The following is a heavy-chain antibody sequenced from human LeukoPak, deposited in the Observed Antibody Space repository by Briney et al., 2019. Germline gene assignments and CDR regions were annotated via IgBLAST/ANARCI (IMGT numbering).Heavy chain of an antibody. CDR3: AKVGSRIITMIVVVDY. CDR2: IRYDGSNK. V-gene: IGHV3-30*02. D-gene: IGHD3-22*01. J-gene: IGHJ4*02. CDR1: GFTFSSHV. Sequence: GGSLRLSCAASGFTFSSHVMHWVRQAPGKRLEWVAFIRYDGSNKDYADSVKGRFTISRDNSKNTLYLQMNSLRAEDTAVYYCAKVGSRIITMIVVVDYWGQGTLVTVSS.